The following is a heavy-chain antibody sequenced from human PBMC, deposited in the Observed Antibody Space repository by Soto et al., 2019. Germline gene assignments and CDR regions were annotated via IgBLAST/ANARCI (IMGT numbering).Heavy chain of an antibody. V-gene: IGHV3-72*01. D-gene: IGHD3-22*01. CDR2: TRNKANSYTT. CDR3: ARSVNYYDSSGYEYAFDI. Sequence: GGSLRLSCAASGFTFSDHYMDWVRQAPGKGLEWVGRTRNKANSYTTEYAASVKGRFTISRDDSKNSLYLQMNSLKTEDTAVYYCARSVNYYDSSGYEYAFDIWGQGTMVTVSS. CDR1: GFTFSDHY. J-gene: IGHJ3*02.